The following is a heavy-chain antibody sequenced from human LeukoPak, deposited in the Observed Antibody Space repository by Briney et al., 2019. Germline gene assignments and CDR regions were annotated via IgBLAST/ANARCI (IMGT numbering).Heavy chain of an antibody. D-gene: IGHD3-22*01. J-gene: IGHJ4*02. CDR1: GGSIGMHY. CDR2: IYYTGST. CDR3: ARTEPTSYYYDSNGLYAGD. Sequence: SETLSLTCSVSGGSIGMHYWSWIRQSPGKGLEWIGYIYYTGSTKYNPSLKSRVTMSVDTSKNQFSLILSSVTAADTAVYYCARTEPTSYYYDSNGLYAGDWGQGTLVTVSS. V-gene: IGHV4-59*08.